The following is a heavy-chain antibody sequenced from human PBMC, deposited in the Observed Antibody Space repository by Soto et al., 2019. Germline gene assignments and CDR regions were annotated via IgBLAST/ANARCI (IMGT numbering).Heavy chain of an antibody. CDR1: GFIFSSYG. J-gene: IGHJ3*02. Sequence: QVQLVESGGGVVQPGRSLRLSCAASGFIFSSYGMNWVRQAPGKGLEWVAVMSVDGSIKYYADSVKGRFTISRDNSKNTLYLQMNRLRAEDTAVYYCSTIAVPPAFDIWGQGTMVTGSS. CDR3: STIAVPPAFDI. V-gene: IGHV3-30*03. CDR2: MSVDGSIK. D-gene: IGHD6-19*01.